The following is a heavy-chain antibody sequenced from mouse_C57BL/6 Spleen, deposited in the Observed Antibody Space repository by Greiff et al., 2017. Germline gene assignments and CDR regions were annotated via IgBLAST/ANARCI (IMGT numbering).Heavy chain of an antibody. CDR2: INPNNGGT. Sequence: VQLKQSGPELVKPGASVKIPCKASGYTFTDYNMDWVKQSHGKSLEWIGEINPNNGGTIYNQKFKGKATLTVDKSSSTAYMELRSLTSEDTAVYYCARTLYYGSSYLDYWGQGTTLTVSS. D-gene: IGHD1-1*01. J-gene: IGHJ2*01. CDR3: ARTLYYGSSYLDY. V-gene: IGHV1-18*01. CDR1: GYTFTDYN.